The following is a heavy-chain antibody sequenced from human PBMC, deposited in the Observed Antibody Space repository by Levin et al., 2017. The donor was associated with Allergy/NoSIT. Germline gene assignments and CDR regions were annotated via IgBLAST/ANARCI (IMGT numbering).Heavy chain of an antibody. V-gene: IGHV3-23*01. CDR2: ISGSGSST. D-gene: IGHD6-13*01. CDR3: TKDEKPLADEGYFQH. Sequence: GESLKISCAASGFSFSSYAMNWVRQAPGKGLEWVSRISGSGSSTYYADAVKGRFTISRDNSKSTLDLQMNSLRVEDTAIYYCTKDEKPLADEGYFQHWGQGTLVTVSS. J-gene: IGHJ1*01. CDR1: GFSFSSYA.